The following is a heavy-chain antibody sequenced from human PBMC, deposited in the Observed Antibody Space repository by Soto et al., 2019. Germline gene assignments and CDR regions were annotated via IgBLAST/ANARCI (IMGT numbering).Heavy chain of an antibody. V-gene: IGHV3-33*01. Sequence: QVQLVESGGGVVQPGRSLRLSCAASGFTFSSCGMHWVRQAPAKGLEWVAVIWYDGSNKYYADSVKGRFTISRDNSTNTLYLQMNSLRAEDTAVYYCATSDIVVVPAAQYFDYWCQGSLVTVSS. J-gene: IGHJ4*02. CDR2: IWYDGSNK. CDR1: GFTFSSCG. CDR3: ATSDIVVVPAAQYFDY. D-gene: IGHD2-2*01.